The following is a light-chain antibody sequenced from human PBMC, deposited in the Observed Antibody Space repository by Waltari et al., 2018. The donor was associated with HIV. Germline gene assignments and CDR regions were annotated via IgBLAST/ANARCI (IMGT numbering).Light chain of an antibody. CDR2: ADK. Sequence: KFILTQPNSVSESPGKTVTISCTRSGGTIGNNFVQWYQQRPGSSPVNVIYADKERPSGVPSRFSGSVDYSSNSASLTISELKTEDEADYYCQCYDRDNVVFGGGTKLTV. CDR3: QCYDRDNVV. CDR1: GGTIGNNF. V-gene: IGLV6-57*01. J-gene: IGLJ3*02.